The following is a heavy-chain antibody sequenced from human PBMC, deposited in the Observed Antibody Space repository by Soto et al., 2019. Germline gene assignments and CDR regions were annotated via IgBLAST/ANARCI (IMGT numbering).Heavy chain of an antibody. CDR1: GYTFTGYY. J-gene: IGHJ6*02. V-gene: IGHV1-2*04. CDR2: INPNSGGT. CDR3: ARDGERDTGLNFYYYLHGMDA. Sequence: GASVKVSCKASGYTFTGYYMHWVRQAPGQGLEWMGWINPNSGGTNYAQKFQGWVTMTRDTSISTAYMELSRLRSDDTAVYYCARDGERDTGLNFYYYLHGMDAWGQGTRVTVS. D-gene: IGHD1-1*01.